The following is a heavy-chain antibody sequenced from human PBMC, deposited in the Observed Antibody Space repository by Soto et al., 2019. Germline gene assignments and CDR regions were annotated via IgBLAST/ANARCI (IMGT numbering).Heavy chain of an antibody. CDR1: GGSISSSSYY. Sequence: QLQLQESGPGLVKPSETLSLTCTVSGGSISSSSYYWGWIRQPPGKGLEWIGSIYYSGSTYYNPSLKSRVTISVDTSKNQFSLKLSSVTAADTAVYHCASGYSSSWYVGQNWGQGTLVTVSS. CDR2: IYYSGST. J-gene: IGHJ4*02. D-gene: IGHD6-13*01. V-gene: IGHV4-39*01. CDR3: ASGYSSSWYVGQN.